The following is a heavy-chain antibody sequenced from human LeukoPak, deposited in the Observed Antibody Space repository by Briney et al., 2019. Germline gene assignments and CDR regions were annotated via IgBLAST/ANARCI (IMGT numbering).Heavy chain of an antibody. J-gene: IGHJ5*02. CDR1: GYSFISYG. V-gene: IGHV1-69*13. D-gene: IGHD2-2*01. CDR2: IIPIFGTA. CDR3: SLSYCSSSTSCWYNWFDP. Sequence: GASVKVSCKTSGYSFISYGISWVRQAPGQGLEWMGGIIPIFGTANYAQKFQGRVTITADESTSTAHMELSSLRSEDTAVYYCSLSYCSSSTSCWYNWFDPWGQGTLVTVSS.